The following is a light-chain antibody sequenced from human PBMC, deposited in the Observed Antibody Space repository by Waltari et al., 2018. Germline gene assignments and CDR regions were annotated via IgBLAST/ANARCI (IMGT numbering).Light chain of an antibody. J-gene: IGKJ1*01. CDR2: RAT. CDR3: QQYDSFWS. Sequence: DIQMTQSPSTLSASTGDRVTITCRASQTIISWLAWYQQKPGQAPRLLIYRATALETGVPSRFSGTGSGTEFTLTINGLQPDDSATYFCQQYDSFWSFGQGTKVEVK. V-gene: IGKV1-5*03. CDR1: QTIISW.